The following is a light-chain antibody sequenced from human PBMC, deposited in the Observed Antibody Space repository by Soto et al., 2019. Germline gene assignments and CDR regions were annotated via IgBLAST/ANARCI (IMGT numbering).Light chain of an antibody. CDR2: EGS. V-gene: IGLV2-14*01. CDR3: SSFSSSTTLYV. CDR1: SSDIGGYIY. Sequence: QSVLTQPASVSGSPGQSITISCTGTSSDIGGYIYVSWYQQHPGKAPKHMIYEGSKRPSGVSNRFSCSKSGNTASLTISGLQAEDEADYYCSSFSSSTTLYVFGTGTKVTVL. J-gene: IGLJ1*01.